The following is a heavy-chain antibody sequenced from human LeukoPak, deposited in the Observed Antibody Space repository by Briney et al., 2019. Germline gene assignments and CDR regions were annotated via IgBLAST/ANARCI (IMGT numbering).Heavy chain of an antibody. J-gene: IGHJ4*02. Sequence: QPGGSLSLSCAASGFTFSSHSMNWVRQAPGKGLEWVSYISSSSSTIYYADSVKGRFTISRDNAKNSLYLQMNSLRAEDTAVYYCARGAYYYEDWGQGTLVTVSS. D-gene: IGHD3-22*01. CDR1: GFTFSSHS. CDR3: ARGAYYYED. CDR2: ISSSSSTI. V-gene: IGHV3-48*01.